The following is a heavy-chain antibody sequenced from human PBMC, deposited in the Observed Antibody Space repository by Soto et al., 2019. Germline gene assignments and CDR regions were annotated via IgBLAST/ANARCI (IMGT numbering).Heavy chain of an antibody. CDR1: GYSISSGNY. CDR2: IHHSGST. J-gene: IGHJ6*02. D-gene: IGHD3-10*01. Sequence: SETLSLTCAVSGYSISSGNYWGWIRQAPGKGLEWMGSIHHSGSTYYNPSLKSRVTIALDKSRNQFSLRLSSVTAADTAVYFCARGGDTMVRGVIIYYFYGMDVWGQGNTV. CDR3: ARGGDTMVRGVIIYYFYGMDV. V-gene: IGHV4-38-2*01.